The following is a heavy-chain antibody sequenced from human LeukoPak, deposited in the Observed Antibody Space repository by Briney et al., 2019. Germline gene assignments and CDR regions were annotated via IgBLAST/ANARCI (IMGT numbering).Heavy chain of an antibody. D-gene: IGHD2-2*02. CDR3: ARVKYQLLYGYYYYYMDV. Sequence: SETLSLTCTVSGGSISSYYWSWIRQPPGKGLEWIGYIYYSGSTNYNPSLKSRVTISVDTSKNQFSLKLSSVTAADTAVYYCARVKYQLLYGYYYYYMDVWGKGTTVTVSS. V-gene: IGHV4-59*01. J-gene: IGHJ6*03. CDR1: GGSISSYY. CDR2: IYYSGST.